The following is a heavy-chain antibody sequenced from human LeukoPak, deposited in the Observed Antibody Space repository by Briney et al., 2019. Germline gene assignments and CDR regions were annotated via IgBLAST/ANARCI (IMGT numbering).Heavy chain of an antibody. CDR1: GFTFSSYW. V-gene: IGHV3-74*01. Sequence: GGSLRLSCAASGFTFSSYWMHWVRQAPGKGLVWVSRINSDGSSTSYADSVKGRFTISGDNAKNTLYLQMNSLRAEDTAVYYCARDHSSGAADAFDIWGQGTMVTVSS. J-gene: IGHJ3*02. CDR2: INSDGSST. D-gene: IGHD6-19*01. CDR3: ARDHSSGAADAFDI.